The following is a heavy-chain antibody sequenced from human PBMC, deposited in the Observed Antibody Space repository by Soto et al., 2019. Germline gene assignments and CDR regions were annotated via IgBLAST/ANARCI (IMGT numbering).Heavy chain of an antibody. V-gene: IGHV1-69*13. CDR3: LRVGGCSYVYTYYFDY. CDR1: GGTFSSYA. J-gene: IGHJ4*02. CDR2: IIPIFGTA. D-gene: IGHD5-18*01. Sequence: SVKVSCKASGGTFSSYAISWVRQAPGQGLERMGGIIPIFGTANYAQKFQGRVTITAVESMSTAYMELSSLRSDDMSVYYCLRVGGCSYVYTYYFDYRGQGTLVTVSS.